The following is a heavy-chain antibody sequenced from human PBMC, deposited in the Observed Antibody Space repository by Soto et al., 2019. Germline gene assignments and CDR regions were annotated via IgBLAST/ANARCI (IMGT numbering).Heavy chain of an antibody. D-gene: IGHD1-26*01. Sequence: QVQLQESGPGVVKPSETLSLSCTVSGASVSSGRYYWTWIRQPPGKGLEWVGYIFYNGKTTNYNPSLKSRVTISVDTSKNQFSLKMSSVTAAYTAFYYCARVYSGSYGQNDWGQGTLVTVSA. CDR1: GASVSSGRYY. CDR3: ARVYSGSYGQND. CDR2: IFYNGKTT. J-gene: IGHJ4*02. V-gene: IGHV4-61*01.